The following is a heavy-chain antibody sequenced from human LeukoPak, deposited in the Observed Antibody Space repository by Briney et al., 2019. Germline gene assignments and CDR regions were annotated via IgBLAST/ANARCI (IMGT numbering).Heavy chain of an antibody. V-gene: IGHV3-23*01. CDR2: FGGSGGST. CDR3: AKHWGSSSLCEYFDD. J-gene: IGHJ4*02. D-gene: IGHD6-13*01. CDR1: GFTFGTYA. Sequence: GALRLSFAAPGFTFGTYAMNWVRQAPGKGLEWVSAFGGSGGSTHSARAVKGRCTISRDNSKNTQYLQMNNLRAEDTAVYYCAKHWGSSSLCEYFDDWGQGTLVTVSS.